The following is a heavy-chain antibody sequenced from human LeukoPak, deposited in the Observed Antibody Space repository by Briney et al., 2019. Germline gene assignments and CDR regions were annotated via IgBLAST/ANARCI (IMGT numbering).Heavy chain of an antibody. Sequence: GRSLRLSCAASGFTFSSYAMHWVRQAPGKGLEWVAVISYDGSNKYYADSVKGRFTISRDNSKNTLYLQMNSLRAEDTAVYYCARAMGEDYYYGIDVWGKGTTVTVSS. CDR1: GFTFSSYA. V-gene: IGHV3-30*04. J-gene: IGHJ6*04. CDR3: ARAMGEDYYYGIDV. D-gene: IGHD2-21*01. CDR2: ISYDGSNK.